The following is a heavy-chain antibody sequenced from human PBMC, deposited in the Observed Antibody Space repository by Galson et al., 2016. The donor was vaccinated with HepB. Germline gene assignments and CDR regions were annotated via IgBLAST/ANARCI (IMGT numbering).Heavy chain of an antibody. J-gene: IGHJ5*02. V-gene: IGHV1-18*01. Sequence: SVKVSCKASGYTFTNYAITWVRQAPGQGLEWMGWISAYNGNTNYAQKLQGRVTMTTDTSTRTAYMELRSLTSDDTAVYYCASFGKGNGRFDPWGQGTLVTVSS. CDR3: ASFGKGNGRFDP. D-gene: IGHD1-1*01. CDR1: GYTFTNYA. CDR2: ISAYNGNT.